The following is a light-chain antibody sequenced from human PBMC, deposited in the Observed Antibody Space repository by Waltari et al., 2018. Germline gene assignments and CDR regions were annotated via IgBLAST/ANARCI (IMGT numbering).Light chain of an antibody. V-gene: IGLV1-40*01. J-gene: IGLJ3*02. CDR3: QSFDIRLSGGVV. Sequence: QSVLTQPPSMSGAPGQRVTIPCTGSSSNLGAGHDVHWYQVFPGTAPKLLIYGNNNRPSGVPDQFSGSKSDTSASLAIGGLQAEDEADYYCQSFDIRLSGGVVFGGGTKVTVL. CDR2: GNN. CDR1: SSNLGAGHD.